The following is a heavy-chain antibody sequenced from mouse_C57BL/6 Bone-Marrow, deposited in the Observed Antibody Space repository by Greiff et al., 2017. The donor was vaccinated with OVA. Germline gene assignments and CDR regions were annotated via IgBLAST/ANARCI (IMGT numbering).Heavy chain of an antibody. J-gene: IGHJ1*03. V-gene: IGHV1-55*01. Sequence: QVQLQQPGAELVKPGASVKMSCKASGYTFTSYWITWVKQRPGQGLAWIGDIYPGSGSTNYNEKFKSKATLTVDTSSSTAYMQLSSLTSEDSAVYYCARRYYGSSWYVDVWGTGTTVTVSS. CDR3: ARRYYGSSWYVDV. CDR1: GYTFTSYW. D-gene: IGHD1-1*01. CDR2: IYPGSGST.